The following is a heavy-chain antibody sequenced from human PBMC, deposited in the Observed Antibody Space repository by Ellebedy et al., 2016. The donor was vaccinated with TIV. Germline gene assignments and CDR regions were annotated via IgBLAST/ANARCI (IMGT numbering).Heavy chain of an antibody. CDR3: ARDYLCRGSSCGFFDY. V-gene: IGHV3-7*03. J-gene: IGHJ4*02. CDR2: IQQDGSEK. D-gene: IGHD6-13*01. Sequence: PGGSLRLSCAASGFTFSSYWMSWVRQAPGKGLEWVANIQQDGSEKYYVDSVKGRFTISRDNAKNSLFLQMNSLRAEDTAVYYCARDYLCRGSSCGFFDYWGQGTLVTVSS. CDR1: GFTFSSYW.